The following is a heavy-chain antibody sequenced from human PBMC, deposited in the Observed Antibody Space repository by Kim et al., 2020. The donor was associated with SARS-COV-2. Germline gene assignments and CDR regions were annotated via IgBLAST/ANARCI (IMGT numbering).Heavy chain of an antibody. V-gene: IGHV1-2*02. D-gene: IGHD2-21*01. J-gene: IGHJ4*02. CDR3: ARGPANCGGDCYYAY. CDR1: GYTFTDYY. Sequence: ASVKVSCKASGYTFTDYYIHWVRQAPGQGLEWMGWINSNSGGTNYAQNFQGRVTMTRDTSITTAYMELSSLRSDDMAIYYCARGPANCGGDCYYAYWGQGTLVIVSS. CDR2: INSNSGGT.